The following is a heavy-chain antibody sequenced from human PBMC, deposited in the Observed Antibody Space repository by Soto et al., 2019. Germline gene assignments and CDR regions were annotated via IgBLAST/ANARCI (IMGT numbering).Heavy chain of an antibody. D-gene: IGHD6-25*01. CDR1: GGSISTYY. J-gene: IGHJ5*02. CDR3: ARDQLSSGLYVWFDP. V-gene: IGHV4-59*01. CDR2: IYYDGST. Sequence: HVQLPESGPGLVKPSEALYLTCTVSGGSISTYYWSWIRQPPGKGLEWIGYIYYDGSTSYNPSLRSRVTISVDTSKNQFSLILSSVTSADTAVYYCARDQLSSGLYVWFDPWGQGTLVTVSS.